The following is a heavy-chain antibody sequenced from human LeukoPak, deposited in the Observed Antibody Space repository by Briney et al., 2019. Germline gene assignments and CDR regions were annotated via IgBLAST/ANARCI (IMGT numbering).Heavy chain of an antibody. CDR1: GFAFRSCA. CDR3: AKVFSAYSSGWYEYYDY. V-gene: IGHV3-23*01. Sequence: PGGSLRFSSAASGFAFRSCAWVRVAQAPGKGRVGVSAFGGSGGSKYYADSVKGRLTISRDNSTNTLYLQMNSLRGEDTAVYYCAKVFSAYSSGWYEYYDYWGQGTLVTVSS. J-gene: IGHJ4*02. CDR2: FGGSGGSK. D-gene: IGHD6-19*01.